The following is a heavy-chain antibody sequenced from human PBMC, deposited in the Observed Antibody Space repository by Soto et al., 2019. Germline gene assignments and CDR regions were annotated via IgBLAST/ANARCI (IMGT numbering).Heavy chain of an antibody. V-gene: IGHV1-69*19. D-gene: IGHD2-15*01. J-gene: IGHJ6*02. CDR2: IIPMFDTP. CDR1: GDTFTNFA. Sequence: QVQVVQSGAEVKKPGSSVKVSCKVSGDTFTNFAISWVRQAPGQGLEWMGGIIPMFDTPHYAQNFRGRVTITADGATTTAYMELNSLRSADTAVYYCAAGGQNDGYNYYHGMDVWGQGTTVTVS. CDR3: AAGGQNDGYNYYHGMDV.